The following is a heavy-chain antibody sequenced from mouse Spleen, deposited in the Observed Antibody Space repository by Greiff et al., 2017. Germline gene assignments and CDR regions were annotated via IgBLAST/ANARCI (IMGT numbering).Heavy chain of an antibody. Sequence: QVQLKESGAELVRPGASVTLSCKASGYTFTDYEMHWVKQTPVHGLEWIGAIDPETGGTAYNQKFKGKAILTADKSSSTAYMELRSLTSEDSAVYYCTRGSYYYGSSLVAMDYWGQGTSVTVSS. J-gene: IGHJ4*01. CDR3: TRGSYYYGSSLVAMDY. CDR2: IDPETGGT. V-gene: IGHV1-15*01. CDR1: GYTFTDYE. D-gene: IGHD1-1*01.